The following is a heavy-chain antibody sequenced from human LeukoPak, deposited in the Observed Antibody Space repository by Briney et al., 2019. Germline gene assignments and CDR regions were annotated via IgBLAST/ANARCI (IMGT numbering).Heavy chain of an antibody. Sequence: RASVTVSCKASGGTFSSYAISWVRQAPGQGLEWMGRIIPIFGTANYAQKFQGRVTITADKSTSTAYMELSSLRSEDTAVYYCARAGKVVVAAADWGQGTLVTVSS. CDR3: ARAGKVVVAAAD. CDR1: GGTFSSYA. V-gene: IGHV1-69*06. D-gene: IGHD2-15*01. J-gene: IGHJ4*02. CDR2: IIPIFGTA.